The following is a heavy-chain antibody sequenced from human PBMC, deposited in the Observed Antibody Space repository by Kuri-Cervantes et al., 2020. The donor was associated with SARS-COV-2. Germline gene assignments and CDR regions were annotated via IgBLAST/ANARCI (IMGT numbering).Heavy chain of an antibody. D-gene: IGHD2-2*01. CDR3: ARPYCSTSTCYDGTFDS. CDR1: GGTFSSYA. Sequence: SVKVSCKASGGTFSSYAVTWVRQAPGQGLEWMGRIIPLFGTTIYAQKFQGRVTLTADKSANTAYMELSSLRSEDTAVYYCARPYCSTSTCYDGTFDSWGQGTLVTVSS. CDR2: IIPLFGTT. J-gene: IGHJ4*02. V-gene: IGHV1-69*06.